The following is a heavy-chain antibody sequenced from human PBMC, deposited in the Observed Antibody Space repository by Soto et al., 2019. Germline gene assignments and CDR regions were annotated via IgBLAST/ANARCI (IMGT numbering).Heavy chain of an antibody. CDR2: VHYTAST. D-gene: IGHD1-26*01. V-gene: IGHV4-39*02. CDR3: GRATPGDPGRAFHI. CDR1: EGSINWSPDY. J-gene: IGHJ3*02. Sequence: ASETLSLTCTVSEGSINWSPDYWGWLRQPPGKEPQWIASVHYTASTYYHPSLKSRVTISVDTSKNQFSLNLRPVTAADTVIYYCGRATPGDPGRAFHIWGQGKMVTVSS.